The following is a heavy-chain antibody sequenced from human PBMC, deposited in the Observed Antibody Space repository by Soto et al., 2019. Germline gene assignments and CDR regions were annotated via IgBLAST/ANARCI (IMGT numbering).Heavy chain of an antibody. V-gene: IGHV1-24*01. D-gene: IGHD2-21*02. J-gene: IGHJ6*03. CDR3: ATAPMKTKLASPVTAYYYYYMDV. CDR1: GYTLTELS. CDR2: FDPEDGET. Sequence: ASVKVSCKVSGYTLTELSMHWVRQAPGKGLEWMGGFDPEDGETIYAQKFQGRVTMTEDTSTDTAYMELSSLRSEDTAVYYCATAPMKTKLASPVTAYYYYYMDVWGKGTTVTVSS.